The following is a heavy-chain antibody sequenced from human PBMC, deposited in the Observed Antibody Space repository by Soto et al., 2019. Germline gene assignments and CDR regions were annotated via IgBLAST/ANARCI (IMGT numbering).Heavy chain of an antibody. D-gene: IGHD6-6*01. Sequence: ASVKVSCKASGFSFTGYYIHWLRQAPGQGLEWMGWINAHSGGTEYAQKFQGRVTLTRDTSIATAYLTLTSLTSDDTALYYCAKDLTRQLTYWLDPWGQGTQVTVSS. CDR2: INAHSGGT. CDR1: GFSFTGYY. J-gene: IGHJ5*02. V-gene: IGHV1-2*02. CDR3: AKDLTRQLTYWLDP.